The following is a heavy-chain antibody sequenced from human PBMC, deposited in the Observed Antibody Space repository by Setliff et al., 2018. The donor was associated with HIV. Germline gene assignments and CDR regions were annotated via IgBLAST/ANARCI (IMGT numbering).Heavy chain of an antibody. V-gene: IGHV4-39*07. CDR2: VSYAGTT. J-gene: IGHJ4*02. Sequence: PSETLSLTCTVSGDSSGINYWAWIRQPPGKGLEWIGSVSYAGTTYYNPSLEGRVSMSFDSSKNQFSLRLRSMAAADAAVYFCARVKSGTLGGYVDYWGQGTQVTVSS. CDR3: ARVKSGTLGGYVDY. CDR1: GDSSGINY. D-gene: IGHD3-16*01.